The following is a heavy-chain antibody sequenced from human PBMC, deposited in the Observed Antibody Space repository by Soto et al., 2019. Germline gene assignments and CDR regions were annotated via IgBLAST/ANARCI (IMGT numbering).Heavy chain of an antibody. J-gene: IGHJ4*02. Sequence: QVQLVQSGAEVKKPGSSVKVSCKASGGTFSTYGMNWVRLAPGQGLAWMGGIIPKFGTTNYAQKFQGRVTITADESTNTAYMELNYLISDDTAVYFCARELDPYYGGNSLSLDYWGQGTLVTVSS. D-gene: IGHD4-17*01. CDR3: ARELDPYYGGNSLSLDY. V-gene: IGHV1-69*13. CDR2: IIPKFGTT. CDR1: GGTFSTYG.